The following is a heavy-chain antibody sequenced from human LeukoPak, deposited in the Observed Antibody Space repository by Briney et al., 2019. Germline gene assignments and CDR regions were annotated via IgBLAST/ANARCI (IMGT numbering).Heavy chain of an antibody. D-gene: IGHD3-10*01. V-gene: IGHV3-9*01. Sequence: GGSLRLSCVASGFNFDEYAMHWVRHAPGKGLEWVSGISWNSGTIDYADSVKGRFTISRDNAKNSLYLHMNSLKAEDTAFYYCANGESYYYASGGGYWGRGTLVTVSS. CDR1: GFNFDEYA. J-gene: IGHJ4*02. CDR3: ANGESYYYASGGGY. CDR2: ISWNSGTI.